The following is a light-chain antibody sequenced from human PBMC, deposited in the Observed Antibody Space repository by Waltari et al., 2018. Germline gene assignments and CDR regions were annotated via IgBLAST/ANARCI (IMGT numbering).Light chain of an antibody. CDR1: QSVSSSY. CDR2: GAS. CDR3: QQYGRSPRT. Sequence: EIVLTQSPGTLSSSSGERATLSCRARQSVSSSYLAWYQQKPGPAPRLLIYGASSRATGITDRFSGSGSGTDFTLTISRLEPEDFAVYYCQQYGRSPRTFGQGTTVEIK. V-gene: IGKV3-20*01. J-gene: IGKJ1*01.